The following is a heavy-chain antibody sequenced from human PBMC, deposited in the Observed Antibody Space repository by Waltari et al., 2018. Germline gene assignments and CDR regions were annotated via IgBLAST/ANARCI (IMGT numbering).Heavy chain of an antibody. D-gene: IGHD6-6*01. CDR1: GFTFSSYS. Sequence: EVQLVESGGGLVQPGGSLRLSCAASGFTFSSYSMNWVRQAPGKGLEWVSYISSSSSTIYYADSVKGRFTISRDNAKNSLYLQMNSLRAEDTAVYYCARESGIAARTGGYYYYYMDVWGKGTTVTISS. CDR3: ARESGIAARTGGYYYYYMDV. CDR2: ISSSSSTI. J-gene: IGHJ6*03. V-gene: IGHV3-48*04.